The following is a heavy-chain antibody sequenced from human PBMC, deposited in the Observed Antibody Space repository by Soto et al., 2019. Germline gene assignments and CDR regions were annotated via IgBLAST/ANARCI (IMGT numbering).Heavy chain of an antibody. J-gene: IGHJ4*02. V-gene: IGHV1-3*01. CDR2: INDGNGNT. CDR1: EYTYSIDA. D-gene: IGHD3-22*01. CDR3: ESRSGYYYCDDY. Sequence: KRYWKSSEYTYSIDAIHCRRSAPGQWLEWMGWINDGNGNTKYSQKFQGRVTITRDTSASTAYMELSSLRSEDTVVYSCESRSGYYYCDDYWGQGTLVTVSS.